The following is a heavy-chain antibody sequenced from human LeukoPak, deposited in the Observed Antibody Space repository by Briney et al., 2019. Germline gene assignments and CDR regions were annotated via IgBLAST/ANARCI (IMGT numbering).Heavy chain of an antibody. CDR3: ARALGATKPHDAFDI. CDR2: IYYSGST. CDR1: GGSISNKY. J-gene: IGHJ3*02. Sequence: PSETLSLTCTVSGGSISNKYWSWIRQPPGKGLEWIGYIYYSGSTNYNPSPKSRVTISVDTSKNQFSLKLSSVTAADTAVYYCARALGATKPHDAFDIWGQGTMVTVSS. V-gene: IGHV4-59*01. D-gene: IGHD1-26*01.